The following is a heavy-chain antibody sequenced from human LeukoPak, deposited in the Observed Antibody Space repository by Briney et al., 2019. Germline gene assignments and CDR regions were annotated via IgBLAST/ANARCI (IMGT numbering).Heavy chain of an antibody. V-gene: IGHV3-11*05. CDR3: TRERRGSYYAFES. Sequence: GGSLRLSCAASGFSVSDYSISWIRQSPGKGPEWISYVMSGRGSTNYADSVKGRFTISRDNAKNSVALQLDGLRADDTAVYFCTRERRGSYYAFESWGQGTLVTVSS. CDR1: GFSVSDYS. J-gene: IGHJ4*02. D-gene: IGHD3-10*01. CDR2: VMSGRGST.